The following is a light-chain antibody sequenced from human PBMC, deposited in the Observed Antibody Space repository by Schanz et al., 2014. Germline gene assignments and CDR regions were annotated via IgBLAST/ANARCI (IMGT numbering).Light chain of an antibody. Sequence: EIVMTQSPATLSLSPGERATLSCRASQSVSSTLAWYQQKPGQAPRLLIYGASSRATGIPDRFSGSGSGTDFTLTISRLEPEDFAVYYCQQYNNWPPWTFGQGTKVEIK. CDR3: QQYNNWPPWT. CDR2: GAS. CDR1: QSVSST. V-gene: IGKV3D-15*01. J-gene: IGKJ1*01.